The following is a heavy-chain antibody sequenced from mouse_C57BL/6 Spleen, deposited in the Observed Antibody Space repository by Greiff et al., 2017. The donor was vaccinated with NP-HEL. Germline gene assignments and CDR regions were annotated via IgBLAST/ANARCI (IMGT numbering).Heavy chain of an antibody. V-gene: IGHV1-18*01. CDR2: INPNNGGT. J-gene: IGHJ1*03. Sequence: EVQLQQSGPELVKPGASVKIPCKASGYTFTDYNMDWVKQSHGKSLEWIGDINPNNGGTIYNQKFKGKATLTVDKSSSTAYMELRSLTSEDTAVYYCARWYYGSSYDWYFGVWGTGTTVTVSS. CDR3: ARWYYGSSYDWYFGV. CDR1: GYTFTDYN. D-gene: IGHD1-1*01.